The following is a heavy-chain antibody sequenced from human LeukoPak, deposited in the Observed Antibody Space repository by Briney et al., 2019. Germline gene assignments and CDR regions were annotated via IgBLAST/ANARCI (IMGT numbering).Heavy chain of an antibody. CDR1: GFTFSSYG. CDR2: IWYDGSNK. Sequence: GRSLRLSCAASGFTFSSYGMHWVRQAPGKGLEWVAVIWYDGSNKYYADSVKGRFTISRDNSKNTLYLQMSSLRAEDTAVYYCARDKYSSRLDYWGQGTLVTVSS. D-gene: IGHD6-13*01. V-gene: IGHV3-33*01. CDR3: ARDKYSSRLDY. J-gene: IGHJ4*02.